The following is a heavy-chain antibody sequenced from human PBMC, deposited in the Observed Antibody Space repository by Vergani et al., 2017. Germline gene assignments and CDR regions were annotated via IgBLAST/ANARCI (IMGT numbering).Heavy chain of an antibody. CDR3: AGYYGSGPAQSRRLLYATGWFDR. CDR2: IKQDGSEK. CDR1: GFPFSAYW. D-gene: IGHD3-10*01. J-gene: IGHJ5*02. V-gene: IGHV3-7*01. Sequence: EVLLVESGGGLVQPGGSLRLSCAASGFPFSAYWMNWVRQAPGKGLEWVANIKQDGSEKYYVDSVKGRFTISRDNANNLVYLQMSSVRADDTAVYYCAGYYGSGPAQSRRLLYATGWFDRWGEGTLVTVSS.